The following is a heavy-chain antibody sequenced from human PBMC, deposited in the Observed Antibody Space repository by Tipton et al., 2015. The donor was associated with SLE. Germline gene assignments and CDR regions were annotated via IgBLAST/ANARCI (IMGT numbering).Heavy chain of an antibody. Sequence: TLSLTCFVSGGYITSDIYYWGWIRQPPGKGLEWIGSVYESGTTYYNPSLKSRVTMSVDTSKTQFSLKLSSLTAADTAVYYCARVDAGGISGAFDLWGQGTLVSVSS. CDR2: VYESGTT. D-gene: IGHD1-26*01. V-gene: IGHV4-39*07. CDR3: ARVDAGGISGAFDL. CDR1: GGYITSDIYY. J-gene: IGHJ4*02.